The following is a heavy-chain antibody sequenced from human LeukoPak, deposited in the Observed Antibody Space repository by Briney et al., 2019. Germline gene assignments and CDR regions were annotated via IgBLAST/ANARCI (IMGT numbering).Heavy chain of an antibody. CDR2: IYYSGST. D-gene: IGHD6-19*01. CDR1: GGSISSGDYY. Sequence: SETLSLTCTVSGGSISSGDYYWSWIRQPPGKGLEWIGYIYYSGSTYYNPSLKSRVTISIDTSKNQFSLKLSSVTAADTAVYYCARLRAETGTGRFDSWGQGTLVTVSS. V-gene: IGHV4-30-4*08. CDR3: ARLRAETGTGRFDS. J-gene: IGHJ4*02.